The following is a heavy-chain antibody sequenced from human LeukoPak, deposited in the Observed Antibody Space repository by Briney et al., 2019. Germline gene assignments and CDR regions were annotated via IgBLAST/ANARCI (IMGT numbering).Heavy chain of an antibody. CDR3: TDGSGWYSPDY. J-gene: IGHJ4*02. CDR1: GFTFSGSA. D-gene: IGHD6-19*01. V-gene: IGHV3-73*01. Sequence: GGSLKLSCAASGFTFSGSAMHWVRQASGKGLEWVGLIRSSTNNYATAYAASVRGRFTISRDGSKDTAYLQMNSLKAEDTAVYYCTDGSGWYSPDYWGQGTLVTVYS. CDR2: IRSSTNNYAT.